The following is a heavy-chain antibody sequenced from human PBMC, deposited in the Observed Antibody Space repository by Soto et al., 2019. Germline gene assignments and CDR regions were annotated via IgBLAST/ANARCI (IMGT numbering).Heavy chain of an antibody. J-gene: IGHJ4*02. D-gene: IGHD3-22*01. CDR1: GYIFTNHY. V-gene: IGHV1-46*01. CDR3: AGADYHGSRGFYYDC. CDR2: INPSGGST. Sequence: QVQLVQSGAEVKKPGASVKVSCKASGYIFTNHYIHWVRQAPGQGLEWMGIINPSGGSTNYLQKFQGKITMAKDTSTKTVYLELSSLRSEDTAVYFCAGADYHGSRGFYYDCWGQGSLVTVSS.